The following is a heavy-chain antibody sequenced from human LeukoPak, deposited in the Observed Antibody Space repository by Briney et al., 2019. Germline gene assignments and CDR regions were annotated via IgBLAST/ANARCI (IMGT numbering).Heavy chain of an antibody. CDR3: ARKIAAAGILGFDP. V-gene: IGHV4-39*07. Sequence: PSQTLSLTCIVSGGSISRGSYYWGWIRQPPGKGLEWIGSIYYSGSTYYNPSLKSRVTISVDTSKNQFSLKLSSVTAADTAVYYCARKIAAAGILGFDPWGQGTLVTVSS. CDR2: IYYSGST. J-gene: IGHJ5*02. D-gene: IGHD6-13*01. CDR1: GGSISRGSYY.